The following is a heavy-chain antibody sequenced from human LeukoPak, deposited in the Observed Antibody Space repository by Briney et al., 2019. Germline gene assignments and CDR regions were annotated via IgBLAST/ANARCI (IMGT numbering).Heavy chain of an antibody. CDR1: GFTFSGSA. Sequence: GGSLRLSCAASGFTFSGSAMTWVRQAPGKGLQWVSTITGSDDKTYYADSVKGRFTISRDFSKNMVHLHMNSLTSEDTAVYYCAKEGTASKPSDLDHWGQGILVTVSS. CDR3: AKEGTASKPSDLDH. V-gene: IGHV3-23*01. J-gene: IGHJ4*02. D-gene: IGHD1/OR15-1a*01. CDR2: ITGSDDKT.